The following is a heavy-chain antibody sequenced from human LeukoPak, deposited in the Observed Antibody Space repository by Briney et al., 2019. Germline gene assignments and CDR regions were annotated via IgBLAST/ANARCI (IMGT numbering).Heavy chain of an antibody. CDR1: GGSISSSSFY. Sequence: SETLSLTCTVSGGSISSSSFYWGWIRQPPGKGLEWIGSISYSGSTYYNPSLKSRVTISVDTSKNQFSLKLSSVTAADTAVYFCAIGGPDDYLDPWGQGTLVTVSS. V-gene: IGHV4-39*07. CDR2: ISYSGST. D-gene: IGHD5-24*01. CDR3: AIGGPDDYLDP. J-gene: IGHJ5*02.